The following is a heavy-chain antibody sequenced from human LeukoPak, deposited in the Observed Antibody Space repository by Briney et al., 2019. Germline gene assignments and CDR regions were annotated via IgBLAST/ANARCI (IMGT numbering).Heavy chain of an antibody. D-gene: IGHD3-22*01. CDR1: GGSISSYY. CDR2: IYTSGST. CDR3: ARLYYYDSSGYYLPNYYYMDV. V-gene: IGHV4-4*09. J-gene: IGHJ6*03. Sequence: SETLSLTCIVSGGSISSYYWSWIRQPPGKGLEWIGYIYTSGSTNYNPSLKSRVTISVDTSKNQFSLKLSSVTAADTAVYYCARLYYYDSSGYYLPNYYYMDVWGKGTTVTVSS.